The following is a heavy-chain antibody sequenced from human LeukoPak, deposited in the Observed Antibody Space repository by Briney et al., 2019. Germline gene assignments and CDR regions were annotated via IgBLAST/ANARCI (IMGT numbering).Heavy chain of an antibody. D-gene: IGHD2-2*01. CDR2: LSGSGYNT. Sequence: GSLRLSRAAFGITFSNHALSLVRQASGKGLRGVSSLSGSGYNTYYADSVKGRFTISRDNSKNTVYLQMNSLRAEDTAVYYCAKDPYGTRYFDYWGQGTLVTVSS. V-gene: IGHV3-23*01. CDR1: GITFSNHA. CDR3: AKDPYGTRYFDY. J-gene: IGHJ4*02.